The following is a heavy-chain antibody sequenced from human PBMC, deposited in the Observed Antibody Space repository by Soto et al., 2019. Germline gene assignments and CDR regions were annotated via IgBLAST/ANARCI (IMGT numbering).Heavy chain of an antibody. V-gene: IGHV4-4*07. CDR2: IYNIGST. Sequence: SETLSLTCSVSGASISSYYWSWIRQPPGKGLECIGRIYNIGSTNYNPSFKSRVTMSVDTSTIQFSLKLSSVTAADTALYYCARDGPLPGSASFRFDYWGQGALVTVSS. CDR1: GASISSYY. CDR3: ARDGPLPGSASFRFDY. J-gene: IGHJ4*02. D-gene: IGHD3-10*01.